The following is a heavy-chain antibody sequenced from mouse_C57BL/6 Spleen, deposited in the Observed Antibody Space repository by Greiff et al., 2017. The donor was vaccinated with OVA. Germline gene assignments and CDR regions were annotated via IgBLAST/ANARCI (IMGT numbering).Heavy chain of an antibody. V-gene: IGHV1-64*01. J-gene: IGHJ3*01. CDR2: IHPNSGST. D-gene: IGHD2-1*01. CDR3: ARSDGNAAWFAY. CDR1: GYTFTSYW. Sequence: QVQLKQPGAELVKPGASVKLSCKASGYTFTSYWMHWVKQRPGQGLEWIGMIHPNSGSTNYNEKFKSKATLTVDKSSSTAYMQLSSLTSEDSAVYYCARSDGNAAWFAYWGQGTLVTVSA.